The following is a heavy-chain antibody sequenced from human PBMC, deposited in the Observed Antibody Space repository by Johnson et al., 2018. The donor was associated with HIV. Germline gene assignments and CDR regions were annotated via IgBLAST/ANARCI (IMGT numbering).Heavy chain of an antibody. Sequence: QEQLVESGGGVVQPGRSLRLSCAASGFTFSSYAMHWVRQAPGKGLEWVAVISYDGSNKYYADSVKGRFTISRDNAKNSLYLQMNSLRAEDTALYYCARVIRAFDIWGQGTM. CDR3: ARVIRAFDI. V-gene: IGHV3-30*04. CDR1: GFTFSSYA. D-gene: IGHD3-16*02. CDR2: ISYDGSNK. J-gene: IGHJ3*02.